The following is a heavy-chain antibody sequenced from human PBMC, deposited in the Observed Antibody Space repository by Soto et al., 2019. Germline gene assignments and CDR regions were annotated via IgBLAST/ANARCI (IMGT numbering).Heavy chain of an antibody. J-gene: IGHJ5*02. CDR2: IWYDGSNK. D-gene: IGHD2-2*01. Sequence: GGSLRLSCAASGFTFSSYGMHWVRQAPSKGLEWVAVIWYDGSNKYYADSVKGRFTISRDNSKNTLYLQMNSLRAEDTAVYYCATDRAYCSSTSCPLGSWGQGTLVTVSS. CDR1: GFTFSSYG. CDR3: ATDRAYCSSTSCPLGS. V-gene: IGHV3-33*01.